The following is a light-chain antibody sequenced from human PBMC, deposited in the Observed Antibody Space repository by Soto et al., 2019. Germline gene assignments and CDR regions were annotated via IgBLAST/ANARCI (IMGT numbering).Light chain of an antibody. CDR2: GAS. J-gene: IGKJ1*01. Sequence: EVVLTQSPGTLSLSPGERATLSCRASQSVSSSYLAWYQQKPGQAPRLLIYGASSRATGIPDRFSGSGSGTDFTLTISRLEPEDFAVYYCQQYGSSKWTFG. V-gene: IGKV3-20*01. CDR1: QSVSSSY. CDR3: QQYGSSKWT.